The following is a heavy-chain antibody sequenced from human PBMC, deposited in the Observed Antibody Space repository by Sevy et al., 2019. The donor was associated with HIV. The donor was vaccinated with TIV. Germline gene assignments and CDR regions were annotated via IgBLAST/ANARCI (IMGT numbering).Heavy chain of an antibody. CDR2: INQDGSQK. CDR3: ARELWPGDY. J-gene: IGHJ4*02. D-gene: IGHD2-21*01. V-gene: IGHV3-7*01. Sequence: GGSLRLSCAASGFTFSDYFMGWVRQAPGRGLEWVANINQDGSQKNYVDSLKGRFTISRDNAKNSLYLQMNRLRVDETAVYYCARELWPGDYWGQGTLVTVSS. CDR1: GFTFSDYF.